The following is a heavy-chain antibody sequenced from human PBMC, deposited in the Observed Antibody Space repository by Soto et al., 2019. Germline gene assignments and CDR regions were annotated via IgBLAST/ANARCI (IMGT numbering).Heavy chain of an antibody. CDR1: GFTFSSYW. D-gene: IGHD3-3*01. V-gene: IGHV3-7*01. Sequence: GGSLRLSCAASGFTFSSYWMSWVRQAPVKGLEWVANIKQDGSEKYYVDSVKGRFTISRDNAKNSLYLQMNSLRAEDTAVYYCARDRYSYYDFWSGSLPYYYYGMDVWGQGTTVTVSS. CDR2: IKQDGSEK. J-gene: IGHJ6*02. CDR3: ARDRYSYYDFWSGSLPYYYYGMDV.